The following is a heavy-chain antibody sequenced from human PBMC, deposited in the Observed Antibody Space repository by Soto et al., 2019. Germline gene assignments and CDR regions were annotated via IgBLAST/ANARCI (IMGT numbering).Heavy chain of an antibody. CDR2: ISYDGSSK. CDR3: ARGDGYIYGNTFGS. V-gene: IGHV3-30-3*01. Sequence: QVQLVESGGGVVQPGRSLRLSCAASGFTFNNYAMHWVRQAPGKGLEWVAFISYDGSSKYYADSVTGRFTISRDNSRNTLYLQMNSLRAEDTAVYYCARGDGYIYGNTFGSWGQGTLVTDSS. CDR1: GFTFNNYA. D-gene: IGHD5-18*01. J-gene: IGHJ4*02.